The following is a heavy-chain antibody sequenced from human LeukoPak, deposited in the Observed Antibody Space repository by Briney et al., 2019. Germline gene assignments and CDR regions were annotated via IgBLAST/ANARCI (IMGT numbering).Heavy chain of an antibody. CDR1: GFTFSSYA. V-gene: IGHV3-23*01. CDR2: ISGSGGST. CDR3: AKDAAPDSSGWSGPLTGDAFDI. D-gene: IGHD6-19*01. J-gene: IGHJ3*02. Sequence: PGGSLRLSCAASGFTFSSYAMSWVRQAPGKGLEWVSAISGSGGSTYYADSVKGRFTISRDNSKNTLYLQMNSLRAEDTAVYYCAKDAAPDSSGWSGPLTGDAFDIWGQGTMVTVSS.